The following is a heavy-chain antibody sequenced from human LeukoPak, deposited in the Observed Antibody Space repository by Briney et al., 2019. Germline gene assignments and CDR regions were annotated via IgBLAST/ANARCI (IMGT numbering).Heavy chain of an antibody. CDR1: GGSISPYY. J-gene: IGHJ4*02. CDR2: ILYSGST. V-gene: IGHV4-59*01. CDR3: AREVRGWNCYFDY. Sequence: AETLSLTCTVSGGSISPYYWSWIRQPPGKGLEWIGYILYSGSTNYNPSLKSRVTISVDTSKNQFSLKLSSVTAADTAVYYCAREVRGWNCYFDYWGQGTLVTASS. D-gene: IGHD1-1*01.